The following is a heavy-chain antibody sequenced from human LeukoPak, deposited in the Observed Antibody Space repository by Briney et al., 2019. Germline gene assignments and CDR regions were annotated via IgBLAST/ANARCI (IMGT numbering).Heavy chain of an antibody. CDR1: GGSISSSNW. D-gene: IGHD3-10*01. CDR3: VRDHFERVPMVRGVLLSIFYMDV. V-gene: IGHV4-4*02. Sequence: PSGTLSLTCAVSGGSISSSNWWSWVRQPPGKGLEWIGEIYHSGSTNYNPSLKSRVTISVDKSKNQFSLKLSSVTAADTAVYYCVRDHFERVPMVRGVLLSIFYMDVWSKGTTVTVSS. CDR2: IYHSGST. J-gene: IGHJ6*03.